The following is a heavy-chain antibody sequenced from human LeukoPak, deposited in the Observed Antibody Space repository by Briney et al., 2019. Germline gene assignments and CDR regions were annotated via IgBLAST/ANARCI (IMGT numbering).Heavy chain of an antibody. J-gene: IGHJ5*02. Sequence: PGGSLRLSCAASGFTFSSYEMNWVRQAPGKGLEWVSYISSSGSTIYYADSVKGRFTISRDNAKNSLYLQMNSLRAEDTAVYYCARDRAPYYYGSGKRDWFDPWGQGTLVTVSS. CDR1: GFTFSSYE. CDR2: ISSSGSTI. CDR3: ARDRAPYYYGSGKRDWFDP. V-gene: IGHV3-48*03. D-gene: IGHD3-10*01.